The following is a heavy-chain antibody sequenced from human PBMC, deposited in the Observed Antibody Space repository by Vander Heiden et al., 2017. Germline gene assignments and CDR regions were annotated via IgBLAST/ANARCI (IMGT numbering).Heavy chain of an antibody. V-gene: IGHV3-48*02. D-gene: IGHD5-18*01. CDR1: GFPFGSYG. CDR2: ISSSSSTI. Sequence: DVQLVESGGGLVQPGGPLRLSCAASGFPFGSYGMNWVRQAPGKGLEWVSYISSSSSTIYYADSVKGRFTISRDNAKNSLYLQMNSLRDEDTAVYYCASTGYSYGPYYFDYWGQGTLVTVSS. CDR3: ASTGYSYGPYYFDY. J-gene: IGHJ4*02.